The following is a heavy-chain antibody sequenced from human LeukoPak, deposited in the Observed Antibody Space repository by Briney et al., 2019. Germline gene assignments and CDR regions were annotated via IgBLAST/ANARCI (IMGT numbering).Heavy chain of an antibody. CDR3: ATGATMVRGVRAFQH. CDR1: GYSISSGYY. Sequence: PSETLSLTCAVSGYSISSGYYWGWIRQPPGKGLEWIGSIYHSGSTYYNPSLKSRVTISVDTSKNQFSLKLSSVTAADTAVYYCATGATMVRGVRAFQHWGQGTLVTVSS. CDR2: IYHSGST. D-gene: IGHD3-10*01. V-gene: IGHV4-38-2*01. J-gene: IGHJ1*01.